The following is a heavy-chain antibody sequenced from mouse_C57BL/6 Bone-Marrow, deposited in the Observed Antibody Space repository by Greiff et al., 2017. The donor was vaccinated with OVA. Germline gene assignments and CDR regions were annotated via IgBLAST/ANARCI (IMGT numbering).Heavy chain of an antibody. J-gene: IGHJ2*01. CDR1: GYTFTSYW. CDR2: IDPSDSET. D-gene: IGHD3-1*01. Sequence: QVQLQQSGAELVRPGSSVKLSCKASGYTFTSYWMHWVKQRPIQGLEWIGNIDPSDSETHYNQKFKDKATLTVDKSSSTAYMQLSSLTSEDSAVYYCARKEYRTRGFDYWGQGTTLTVSS. CDR3: ARKEYRTRGFDY. V-gene: IGHV1-52*01.